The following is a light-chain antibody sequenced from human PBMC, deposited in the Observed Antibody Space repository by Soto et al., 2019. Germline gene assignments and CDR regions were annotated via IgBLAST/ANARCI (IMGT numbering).Light chain of an antibody. CDR2: EVS. Sequence: QSVLPQPASVSGSPGQSITISCTGTSNNYVSWYQQHPGKAPELIIYEVSNRPSKISDRFSGSKSGSTASLTISGLQAEDEATYYCSSFTSTTTLYVLGAGTQVT. J-gene: IGLJ1*01. V-gene: IGLV2-14*01. CDR1: SNNY. CDR3: SSFTSTTTLYV.